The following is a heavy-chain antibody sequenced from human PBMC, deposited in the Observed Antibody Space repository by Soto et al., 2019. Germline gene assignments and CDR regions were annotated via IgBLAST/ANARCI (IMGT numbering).Heavy chain of an antibody. V-gene: IGHV3-30*18. CDR2: ISYDGSNK. Sequence: PVGSLRLSCAASGFTFSSYGMHWVRQAPGKGLEWVAVISYDGSNKYYADSVKGRFTISRDNSKNTLYLQMNSLRAEDTAVYYCAKDFYGSALDYWGQGTLVTVSS. J-gene: IGHJ4*02. D-gene: IGHD3-10*01. CDR1: GFTFSSYG. CDR3: AKDFYGSALDY.